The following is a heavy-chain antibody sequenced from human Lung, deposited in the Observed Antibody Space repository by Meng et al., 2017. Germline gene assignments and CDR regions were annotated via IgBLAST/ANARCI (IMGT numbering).Heavy chain of an antibody. CDR2: IKSNSDGGTT. CDR1: GFSFTDAW. CDR3: ATGAAAADH. J-gene: IGHJ4*02. V-gene: IGHV3-15*01. D-gene: IGHD6-13*01. Sequence: EGLLVWSGGGLVKPGGSLRLSCVASGFSFTDAWMGWVRQAPGKGLEWVGRIKSNSDGGTTDYAAPVKGRFTISRDDSKNTLYLQMNSLITEDTAVYFCATGAAAADHWGQGTLVTVSS.